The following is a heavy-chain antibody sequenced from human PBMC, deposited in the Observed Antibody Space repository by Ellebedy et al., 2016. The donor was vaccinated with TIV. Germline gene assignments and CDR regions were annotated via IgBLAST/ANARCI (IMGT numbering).Heavy chain of an antibody. V-gene: IGHV4-59*01. J-gene: IGHJ5*02. CDR3: ASVPALYGGNPGWFDP. CDR2: IYYSGST. D-gene: IGHD4-23*01. Sequence: MPGGSLRLSCTVSGGSISSYYWSWIRQPPGKGLEWIVFIYYSGSTNYNPSLKSRITISIDTSKNQFSLKLSSVTAADTAVYYCASVPALYGGNPGWFDPWGQGTLVTVSS. CDR1: GGSISSYY.